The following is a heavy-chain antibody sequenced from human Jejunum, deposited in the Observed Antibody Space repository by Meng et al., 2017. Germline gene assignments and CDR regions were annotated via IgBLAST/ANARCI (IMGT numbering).Heavy chain of an antibody. V-gene: IGHV4-39*01. Sequence: QLQLQASGPGLVKHSETLSLRCTVSGGSISSRSYYWVWIRQSPGKGLEWIGQIYYNGKSYYNPSLKSRVTMSVDTSRSQFALNLNTVTAADTAVYYCARASYSYDSWFDPWGQGTLVTVSS. CDR2: IYYNGKS. CDR3: ARASYSYDSWFDP. CDR1: GGSISSRSYY. D-gene: IGHD5-18*01. J-gene: IGHJ5*02.